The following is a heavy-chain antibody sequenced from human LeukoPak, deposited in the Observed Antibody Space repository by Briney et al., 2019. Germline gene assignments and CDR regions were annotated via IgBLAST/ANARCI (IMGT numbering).Heavy chain of an antibody. D-gene: IGHD3-22*01. V-gene: IGHV1-69*05. CDR3: ARDQYYYDSSGYKAFDI. Sequence: SVKVSCKASGGTFSSYAISWVRQAPGQGLEWMGRIIPIFGTANYAQKLQGRVAITTDESTSTAYMELSSPRSEDTAVYYCARDQYYYDSSGYKAFDIWGQGTMVTVSS. J-gene: IGHJ3*02. CDR2: IIPIFGTA. CDR1: GGTFSSYA.